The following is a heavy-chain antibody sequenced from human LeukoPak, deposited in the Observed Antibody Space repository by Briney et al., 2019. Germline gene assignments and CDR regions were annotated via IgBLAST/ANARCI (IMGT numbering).Heavy chain of an antibody. V-gene: IGHV4-30-2*01. J-gene: IGHJ4*02. CDR1: GGSISSGGYY. Sequence: SETLSLTFTVSGGSISSGGYYWSWIRQPPGKGLEWIGYIYHSGSTYYNPSLKSRVTISVDRSKNQFSLKLSSVTAADTAVYYCAREGGLRFLEPHCDYWGQGTLVTVSS. CDR3: AREGGLRFLEPHCDY. CDR2: IYHSGST. D-gene: IGHD3-3*01.